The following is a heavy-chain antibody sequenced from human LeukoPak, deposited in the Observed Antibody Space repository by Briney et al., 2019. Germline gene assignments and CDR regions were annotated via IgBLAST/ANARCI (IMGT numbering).Heavy chain of an antibody. Sequence: GGSLRLSCAAPGFTFSSYAMSWVRQAPGRGLEWVANIHPEGNEKYHVESVKGRFTISRDNTKNLLFLQMNGLRVEDTAVYYCARGDAFSGDHWGQGTLVTVPS. CDR2: IHPEGNEK. J-gene: IGHJ4*02. CDR3: ARGDAFSGDH. CDR1: GFTFSSYA. V-gene: IGHV3-7*04.